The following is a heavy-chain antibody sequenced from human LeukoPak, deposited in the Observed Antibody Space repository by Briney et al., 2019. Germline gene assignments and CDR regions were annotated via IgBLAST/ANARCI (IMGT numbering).Heavy chain of an antibody. J-gene: IGHJ3*02. CDR1: GGSISSYY. Sequence: SQTLSLTCSVSGGSISSYYWSWIRQPPGKGLEWIGYIYYSGSTNYNPSLRSRVTISVDTSKNQFSLKLSSVTAADTAVYYCARDRGFDAFDIWGQGTMVTVSS. CDR2: IYYSGST. CDR3: ARDRGFDAFDI. D-gene: IGHD3-22*01. V-gene: IGHV4-59*01.